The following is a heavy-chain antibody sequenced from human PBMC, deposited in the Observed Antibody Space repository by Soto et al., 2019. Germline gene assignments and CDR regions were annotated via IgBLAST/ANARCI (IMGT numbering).Heavy chain of an antibody. CDR2: IYYSGST. Sequence: LSLTCTVSGGSVSSGSYYWSWIRQPPGKGLEWIGYIYYSGSTNYNPSLKSRVTISVDTSKNQFSLKLSSVTAADTAVYYCARKNYYDSSGYSFDYWGQGTLVTVSS. D-gene: IGHD3-22*01. J-gene: IGHJ4*02. CDR1: GGSVSSGSYY. CDR3: ARKNYYDSSGYSFDY. V-gene: IGHV4-61*01.